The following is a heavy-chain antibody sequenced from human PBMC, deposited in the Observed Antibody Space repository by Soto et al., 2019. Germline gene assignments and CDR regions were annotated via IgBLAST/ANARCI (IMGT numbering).Heavy chain of an antibody. V-gene: IGHV4-59*08. D-gene: IGHD3-16*01. J-gene: IGHJ4*02. CDR1: GCSISCYY. CDR3: ARHWGFWADY. Sequence: TSETLSPTCTLPGCSISCYYWSWLWQRPWEGLEWIGYFYYSGSTNFNPSLKSRVTISVDTSKSQFSLKLSSVTAADTAGYYCARHWGFWADYWGQGTLVTVAS. CDR2: FYYSGST.